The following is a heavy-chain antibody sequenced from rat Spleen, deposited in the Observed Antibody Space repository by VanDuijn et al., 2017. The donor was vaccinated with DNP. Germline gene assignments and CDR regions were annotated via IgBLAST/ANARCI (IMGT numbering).Heavy chain of an antibody. CDR3: ARQGLITIAAISTDYFDY. CDR2: ISYDGSRT. V-gene: IGHV5-17*01. D-gene: IGHD1-2*01. CDR1: GFTFSDYA. J-gene: IGHJ2*01. Sequence: EVQLVESGGGLVQPGRSLKLSCAASGFTFSDYAMAWVRQAPKKGLEWVATISYDGSRTYYRDSVKGRFTISRDSAKSTLYLQLDSLRSEDTATYYCARQGLITIAAISTDYFDYWGQGVMVTVSS.